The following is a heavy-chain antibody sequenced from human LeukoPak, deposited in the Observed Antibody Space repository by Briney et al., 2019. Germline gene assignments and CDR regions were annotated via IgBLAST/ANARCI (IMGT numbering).Heavy chain of an antibody. V-gene: IGHV4-39*01. Sequence: SETLSLTCTVSGGSISSSSYYWGWIRQPPGKGLERIGSIYYSGSTYYNPSLKSRVNISVDTSKNQFSLKLSSVTAADTAVYYCARHPPDGGYQLLYRNWFDPWGQGTLVTVSS. CDR1: GGSISSSSYY. CDR3: ARHPPDGGYQLLYRNWFDP. J-gene: IGHJ5*02. D-gene: IGHD2-2*02. CDR2: IYYSGST.